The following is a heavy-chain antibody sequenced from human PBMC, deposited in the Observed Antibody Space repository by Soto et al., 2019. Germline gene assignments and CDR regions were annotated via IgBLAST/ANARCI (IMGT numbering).Heavy chain of an antibody. CDR3: VKDKGGAAGFDY. D-gene: IGHD6-13*01. CDR1: GFTFSNNG. Sequence: QVHLVESGGGVVQPGRSLRLSCAASGFTFSNNGMHWVRQAPGKGLEWMGVISYEGSEKYYAGSVKGRFTISRDNSKNTIYLQMDTPRAEDTAIYYCVKDKGGAAGFDYWGQGILVTVSS. V-gene: IGHV3-30*18. J-gene: IGHJ4*02. CDR2: ISYEGSEK.